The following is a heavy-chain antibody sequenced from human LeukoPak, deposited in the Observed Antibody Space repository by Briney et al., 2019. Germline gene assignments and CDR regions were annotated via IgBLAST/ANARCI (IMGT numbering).Heavy chain of an antibody. Sequence: GGSRRLSCAASGLTFSSYAMSWFRQAPGKGLEWVSGIRGSGGGAHYADSVKGRFTISRDNSKNTLYLQINSLRAEDTAVYYCAKQYGDSLHIPFDYWGQGTLVTISS. CDR3: AKQYGDSLHIPFDY. D-gene: IGHD4-17*01. V-gene: IGHV3-23*01. CDR2: IRGSGGGA. CDR1: GLTFSSYA. J-gene: IGHJ4*02.